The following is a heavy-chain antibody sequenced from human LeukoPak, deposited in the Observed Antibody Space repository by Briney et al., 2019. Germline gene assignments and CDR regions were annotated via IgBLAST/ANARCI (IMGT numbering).Heavy chain of an antibody. V-gene: IGHV3-23*01. CDR3: AKGGPGRNWFDP. J-gene: IGHJ5*02. D-gene: IGHD1-26*01. CDR1: GFTFSSFA. CDR2: ISAGGGST. Sequence: GGSLRPSCAASGFTFSSFALSWVRQAPGKGLEWVSGISAGGGSTYYAGSVKGRFTISKDNSKNTLYLQMNSLRAEDTAVYYCAKGGPGRNWFDPWGQGTLVTVSS.